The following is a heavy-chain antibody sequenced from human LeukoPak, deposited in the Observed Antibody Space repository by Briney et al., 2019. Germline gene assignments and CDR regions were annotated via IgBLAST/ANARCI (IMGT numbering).Heavy chain of an antibody. CDR1: GYTFTGYY. CDR3: ARDLIGYCSGGSCSYNWFDP. J-gene: IGHJ5*02. V-gene: IGHV1-2*02. CDR2: INPNSGDT. Sequence: ASVKVSCKASGYTFTGYYMHWVRQAPGQGLEWMGWINPNSGDTNYAQKFQGRVTMTRDTSISTAYMELSRLRSDDTAVYYCARDLIGYCSGGSCSYNWFDPWGQGTLVTVSS. D-gene: IGHD2-15*01.